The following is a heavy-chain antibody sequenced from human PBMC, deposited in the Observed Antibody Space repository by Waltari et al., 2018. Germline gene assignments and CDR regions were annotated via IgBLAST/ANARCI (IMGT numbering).Heavy chain of an antibody. J-gene: IGHJ4*02. CDR1: GYIFSNYG. CDR3: ARDDVDSSNFGGF. V-gene: IGHV1-18*01. Sequence: QLVQSGAEVKKPGASVKVSCKAYGYIFSNYGITWVRKATGQGLEWMGWIYPYNGNTKYEQNVQGIGTITTDTSTATAYMEIRSLRSDDTAIYYCARDDVDSSNFGGFWGQGTQVTVSS. CDR2: IYPYNGNT. D-gene: IGHD3-16*01.